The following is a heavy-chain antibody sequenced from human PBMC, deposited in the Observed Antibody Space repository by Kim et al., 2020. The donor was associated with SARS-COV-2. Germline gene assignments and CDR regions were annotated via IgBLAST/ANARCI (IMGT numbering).Heavy chain of an antibody. CDR3: AHSREWELHGVDY. V-gene: IGHV2-5*01. Sequence: CSQSLKSRLTSTKDTSKNQVVLTMTSMDPVDTATYYCAHSREWELHGVDYWGQGTLVTVSS. J-gene: IGHJ4*02. D-gene: IGHD1-26*01.